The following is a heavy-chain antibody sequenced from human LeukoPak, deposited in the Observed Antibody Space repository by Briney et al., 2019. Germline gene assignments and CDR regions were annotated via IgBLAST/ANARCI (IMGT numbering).Heavy chain of an antibody. CDR3: ATSKSSSGWYWDY. D-gene: IGHD6-19*01. J-gene: IGHJ4*02. V-gene: IGHV4-4*07. CDR2: IYISGST. Sequence: KTSETLSLXCTVSGGSISSYYWSWIRQPAGKGLEWIGRIYISGSTNYNPSLKSRVTMSVDTSKNQFSLKLSSVTAADTAVYYCATSKSSSGWYWDYWGQGTLVTVSS. CDR1: GGSISSYY.